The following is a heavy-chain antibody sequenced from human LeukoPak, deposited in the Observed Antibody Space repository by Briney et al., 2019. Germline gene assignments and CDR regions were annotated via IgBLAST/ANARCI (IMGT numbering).Heavy chain of an antibody. D-gene: IGHD3-3*01. CDR1: GFTFDDYA. CDR3: AKDFGGYYSEFDY. V-gene: IGHV3-9*01. J-gene: IGHJ4*02. CDR2: ISWNSGSI. Sequence: PGRSLRLSCAASGFTFDDYAMHWVRQAPGKGLEWVSGISWNSGSIGYADSVKGRFTISRDNSKNTLYLQMNSLRAEDTAVYYCAKDFGGYYSEFDYWGQGTLVTVSS.